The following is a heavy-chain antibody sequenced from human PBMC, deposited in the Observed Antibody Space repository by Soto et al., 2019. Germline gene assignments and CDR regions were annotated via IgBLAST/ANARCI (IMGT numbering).Heavy chain of an antibody. CDR3: ARQSCGSTSCFYDY. J-gene: IGHJ4*02. CDR1: EYTFTDNY. CDR2: LNPNSGAT. Sequence: ASVKVSCKTSEYTFTDNYIYWIRQAPGQGLEWMGWLNPNSGATDFAQRFQGRVTLTSDTSISTAYMELNRLTSDDTAVFYCARQSCGSTSCFYDYWGPGALVTVSS. V-gene: IGHV1-2*02. D-gene: IGHD2-2*01.